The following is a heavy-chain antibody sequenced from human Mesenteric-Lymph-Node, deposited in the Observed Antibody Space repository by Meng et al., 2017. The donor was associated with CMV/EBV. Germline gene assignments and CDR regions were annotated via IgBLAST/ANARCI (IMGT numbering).Heavy chain of an antibody. CDR2: ISHDGNNQ. J-gene: IGHJ4*02. CDR3: ARRGGELLIDY. Sequence: SCAASGFTFSNYGMHWVRQAPGKGLEWVAVISHDGNNQFYADSVKGLFTISRDNTKNTLYLQMNSLRGEDTAVYYCARRGGELLIDYWGQGTLVTVSS. V-gene: IGHV3-30*03. D-gene: IGHD3-10*01. CDR1: GFTFSNYG.